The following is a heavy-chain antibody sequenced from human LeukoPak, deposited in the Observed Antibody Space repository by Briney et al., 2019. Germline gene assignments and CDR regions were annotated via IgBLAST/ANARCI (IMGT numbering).Heavy chain of an antibody. Sequence: EASVKVSCKASGYTFTGYYMHWVRQAPGQGLEWMGWINPNSGGTNYAQKFQGRVTMTRDTSISTAYMELSRLRSDDTAVYYCATGLALGSILFDYWGQGTLVTVSS. V-gene: IGHV1-2*02. CDR2: INPNSGGT. CDR3: ATGLALGSILFDY. J-gene: IGHJ4*02. D-gene: IGHD1-26*01. CDR1: GYTFTGYY.